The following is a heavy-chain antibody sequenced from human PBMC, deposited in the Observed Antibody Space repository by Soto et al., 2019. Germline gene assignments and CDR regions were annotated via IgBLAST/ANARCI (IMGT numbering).Heavy chain of an antibody. D-gene: IGHD3-10*01. CDR1: GGSISSSNW. CDR3: ARKTITVRRGAVSHYHGMDV. CDR2: ISHNDND. V-gene: IGHV4-4*02. Sequence: QVQLQESGPGLVKPSGTLSLICVVSGGSISSSNWWRWVRQSPGKGLEWIGEISHNDNDNYNPSRMRRGTMSVVKSTSQHSMTLKSGTSAATAVYYCARKTITVRRGAVSHYHGMDVWGPGTRVTVSS. J-gene: IGHJ6*02.